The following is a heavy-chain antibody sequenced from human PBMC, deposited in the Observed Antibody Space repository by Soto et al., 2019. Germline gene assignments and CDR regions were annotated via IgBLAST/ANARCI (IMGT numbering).Heavy chain of an antibody. J-gene: IGHJ6*02. Sequence: QVQLVQSGAEVKKPGGSVKVSCKASGYTFTRSGISWVRQAPGQGPEWMGWISSYNGDTNYAQTFQGRVTMTTDTSTSTAYMELRSLRSDDTAVYYCARVGVAPYHYYGMDVWGQGTPVTVSS. CDR2: ISSYNGDT. CDR1: GYTFTRSG. D-gene: IGHD5-12*01. V-gene: IGHV1-18*01. CDR3: ARVGVAPYHYYGMDV.